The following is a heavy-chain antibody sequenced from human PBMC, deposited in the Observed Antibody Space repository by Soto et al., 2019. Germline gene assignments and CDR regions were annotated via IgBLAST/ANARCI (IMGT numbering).Heavy chain of an antibody. CDR2: IYYSGST. CDR1: CGSIISYY. V-gene: IGHV4-59*01. J-gene: IGHJ5*02. CDR3: ARGKGYCSSTSCYNWFDP. Sequence: SETLCLTCTVSCGSIISYYWIWIRQPPGKGLECIGYIYYSGSTNYNPSLKSRVTISVDTSKNQFSLKLSSVTAADTAVYYCARGKGYCSSTSCYNWFDPWGQGTLVTVSS. D-gene: IGHD2-2*02.